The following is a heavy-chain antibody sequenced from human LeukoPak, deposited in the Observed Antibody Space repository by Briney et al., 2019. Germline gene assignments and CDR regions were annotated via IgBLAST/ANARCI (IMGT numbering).Heavy chain of an antibody. CDR3: ARPAYARSGGFDY. CDR1: GGSISSYY. D-gene: IGHD6-25*01. CDR2: IYYSGST. J-gene: IGHJ4*02. V-gene: IGHV4-59*01. Sequence: PSETLSLTCTVSGGSISSYYWSWIRQPPGKGLEWIGYIYYSGSTNYNPSLKSRVTISVDTSKNQFSLKLSSVTAADTAVYYCARPAYARSGGFDYWGQGTLVTVSS.